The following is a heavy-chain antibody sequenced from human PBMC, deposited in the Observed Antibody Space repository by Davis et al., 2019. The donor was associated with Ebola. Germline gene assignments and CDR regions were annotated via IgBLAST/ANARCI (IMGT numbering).Heavy chain of an antibody. CDR3: ARVRYQILSYHRGLYGMDV. Sequence: SETLSLTCAVYGGSFSDYYWSWIRQPPGKGLEWIGEIIHSGTTNYNPSLKSRVTISVDTSKNQFSLKVRSVTAADTAVYYCARVRYQILSYHRGLYGMDVWGQGTTVTVSS. V-gene: IGHV4-34*12. CDR2: IIHSGTT. D-gene: IGHD2-2*01. CDR1: GGSFSDYY. J-gene: IGHJ6*02.